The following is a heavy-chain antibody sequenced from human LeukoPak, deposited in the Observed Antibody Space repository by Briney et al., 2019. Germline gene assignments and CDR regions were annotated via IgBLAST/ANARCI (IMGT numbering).Heavy chain of an antibody. D-gene: IGHD6-19*01. V-gene: IGHV4-34*01. J-gene: IGHJ4*02. CDR1: GGSFSGYY. CDR2: INHSGST. CDR3: ARVVGSSGWYDY. Sequence: PSETLSLTCAVYGGSFSGYYWSWTRQPPGKGLEWIGEINHSGSTNYNPSLKSRVTISVDTSKNQFSLKLSPVTAADTAVYYCARVVGSSGWYDYWGQGTLVTVSS.